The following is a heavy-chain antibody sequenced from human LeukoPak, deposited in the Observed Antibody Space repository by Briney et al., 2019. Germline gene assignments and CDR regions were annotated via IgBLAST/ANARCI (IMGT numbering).Heavy chain of an antibody. CDR3: ARAPGAFDV. V-gene: IGHV4-30-4*08. CDR2: IYSSGST. J-gene: IGHJ3*01. CDR1: GGSLTLGDYY. D-gene: IGHD7-27*01. Sequence: PSQTLSLTCTVSGGSLTLGDYYWTWIRQPPGKGLEWIGYIYSSGSTYYNPSLKSRIAMPLDTSRNRFSLRLRSVTAADTAVYYCARAPGAFDVWGQGTMVTVSS.